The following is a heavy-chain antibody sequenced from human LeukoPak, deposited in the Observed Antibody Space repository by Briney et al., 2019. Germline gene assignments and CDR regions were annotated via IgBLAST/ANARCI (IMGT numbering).Heavy chain of an antibody. D-gene: IGHD1-26*01. J-gene: IGHJ4*02. CDR2: MNPNSGNT. Sequence: ASVKVSCKTSGYTFTSYDINWVRQATGQGLEWMGWMNPNSGNTGYAQKFQGRVTMTRNTSISTAYMELGSLRSEDTAVYYCARALAYTWSPPYYFDDWGQGTLVTVSS. V-gene: IGHV1-8*01. CDR1: GYTFTSYD. CDR3: ARALAYTWSPPYYFDD.